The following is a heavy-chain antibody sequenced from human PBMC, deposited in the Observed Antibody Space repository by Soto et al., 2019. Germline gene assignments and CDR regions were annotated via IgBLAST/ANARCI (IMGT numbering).Heavy chain of an antibody. Sequence: EVQLVESGGGLVQPGGSLRLSCAASGFTFSDHYMDWVRQAPGKGLEWVGRIRNKANSYTTEYAASVKGRFTISRDDSKNLLYLQMNSLKTEDTAVYSCARGTFDYWGQGTLVTVSS. CDR3: ARGTFDY. CDR2: IRNKANSYTT. J-gene: IGHJ4*02. V-gene: IGHV3-72*01. D-gene: IGHD3-10*01. CDR1: GFTFSDHY.